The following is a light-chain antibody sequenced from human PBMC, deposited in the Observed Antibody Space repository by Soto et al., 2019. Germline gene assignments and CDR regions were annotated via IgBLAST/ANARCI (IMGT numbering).Light chain of an antibody. Sequence: QSVLTQPASVSGSPGQPITISCTGTSSDVGGYNYVSWYQQHPGKAPKVMIYDVSNRPSGVSNRFSGSKSGNTASLTISGLQAEDEADYYCGSYTTSGTLYVFGTGTKLTV. J-gene: IGLJ1*01. CDR3: GSYTTSGTLYV. V-gene: IGLV2-14*01. CDR1: SSDVGGYNY. CDR2: DVS.